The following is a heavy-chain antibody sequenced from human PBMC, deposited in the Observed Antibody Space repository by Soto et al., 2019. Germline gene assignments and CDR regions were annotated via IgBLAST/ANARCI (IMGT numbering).Heavy chain of an antibody. Sequence: QVQLVESGGGVVQHGRSLRLSCAASGFTFSNFGMHWVRQAPGKGLEWVAAISSDGSDQYYSDSVTGRFTISRDNSKNTLFLQMNSLRVEDTGVYYCAKGSAVAGQELDYWGQGTLVTVSS. V-gene: IGHV3-30*18. D-gene: IGHD2-15*01. CDR1: GFTFSNFG. CDR2: ISSDGSDQ. CDR3: AKGSAVAGQELDY. J-gene: IGHJ4*02.